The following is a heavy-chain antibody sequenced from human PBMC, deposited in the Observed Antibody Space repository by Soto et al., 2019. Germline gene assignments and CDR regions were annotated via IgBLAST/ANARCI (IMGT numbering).Heavy chain of an antibody. J-gene: IGHJ4*02. CDR3: ARVGGYYIGY. CDR2: INSDESIE. V-gene: IGHV3-74*01. D-gene: IGHD3-3*01. CDR1: GFTFSNYW. Sequence: EVQLVESGGGLVQPGGSLRLSCAASGFTFSNYWMHWVRQAPGKGLVWVSGINSDESIETYADSVKGRFTIYRDNAKNTVDLHMNSLRAEDTAVYYCARVGGYYIGYWGQGTLGTVSS.